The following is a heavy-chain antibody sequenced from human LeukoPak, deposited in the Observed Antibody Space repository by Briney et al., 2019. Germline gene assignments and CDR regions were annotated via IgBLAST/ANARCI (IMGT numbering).Heavy chain of an antibody. V-gene: IGHV3-64*01. CDR1: GFTFSSYA. CDR3: ARDGPYSGSYQGYFDY. CDR2: ISSNGGST. Sequence: GRSLRLSCAASGFTFSSYAMHWVRQAPGKGLEYVSAISSNGGSTYYANSVKGRFTISRDNSKNTLYLQMGSLRAEDMAVYYCARDGPYSGSYQGYFDYWGQGTLVTVSS. J-gene: IGHJ4*02. D-gene: IGHD1-26*01.